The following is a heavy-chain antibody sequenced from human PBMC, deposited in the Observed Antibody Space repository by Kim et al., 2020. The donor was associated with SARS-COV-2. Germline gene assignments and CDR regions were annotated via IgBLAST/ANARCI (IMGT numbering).Heavy chain of an antibody. Sequence: TRYSPSLQGQATISADKSIRTAYLQWSSLKASDTAIYYCARTATNWFDPWGQGTLVIVSS. V-gene: IGHV5-51*01. CDR2: T. CDR3: ARTATNWFDP. D-gene: IGHD5-18*01. J-gene: IGHJ5*02.